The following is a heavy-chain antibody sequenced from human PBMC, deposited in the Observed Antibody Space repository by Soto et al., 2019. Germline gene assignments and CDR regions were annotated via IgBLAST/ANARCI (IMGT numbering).Heavy chain of an antibody. CDR2: INPNSGGT. CDR3: AREDLNPSGPIYGMDV. CDR1: GYTFTSYY. J-gene: IGHJ6*02. D-gene: IGHD3-10*01. V-gene: IGHV1-2*02. Sequence: GASVKVSCKASGYTFTSYYMHWVRQAPGQGLEWMGWINPNSGGTNYAQKFQGRVTMTRDTSISTAYMELSRLRSDDTAVYYCAREDLNPSGPIYGMDVWGQGTTVTVSS.